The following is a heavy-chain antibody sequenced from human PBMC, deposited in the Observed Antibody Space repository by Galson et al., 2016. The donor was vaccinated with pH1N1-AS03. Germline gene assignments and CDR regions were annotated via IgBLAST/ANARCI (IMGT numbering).Heavy chain of an antibody. V-gene: IGHV3-53*04. D-gene: IGHD3-16*01. J-gene: IGHJ6*02. Sequence: SLRLSCAVSGLTVGNNYMSWVRQAPGKGLEWVSVIHSGGNTDYADSVKGRFSLSRYNSKNTLFLQMNNLRPEDTALYYCARDGGGLEFWGQGTTVIVSS. CDR2: IHSGGNT. CDR3: ARDGGGLEF. CDR1: GLTVGNNY.